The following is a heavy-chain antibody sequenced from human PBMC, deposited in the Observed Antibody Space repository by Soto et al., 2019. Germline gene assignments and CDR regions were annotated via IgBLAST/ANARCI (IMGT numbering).Heavy chain of an antibody. CDR2: IKSKTDGGTT. V-gene: IGHV3-15*07. CDR3: TTDRGYDRYYYGMDV. D-gene: IGHD3-22*01. J-gene: IGHJ6*02. CDR1: GFTFSNAW. Sequence: EVQLVESGGGLVKPGGSLRLSCAASGFTFSNAWVNWVRQAPGKGLEWVGRIKSKTDGGTTDYAAPVKGRFTISRDDSKNTLYLQRNGLKTEDTAVYYCTTDRGYDRYYYGMDVWGQGTTVTVSS.